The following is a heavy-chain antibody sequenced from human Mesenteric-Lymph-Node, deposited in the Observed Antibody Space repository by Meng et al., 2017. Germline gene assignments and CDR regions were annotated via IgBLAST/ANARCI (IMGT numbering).Heavy chain of an antibody. D-gene: IGHD3-16*01. CDR2: IIPIFGTA. CDR1: GYTFTGYY. V-gene: IGHV1-69*06. J-gene: IGHJ6*02. CDR3: ARGGDDYVWGSYCTGLYYYYGMDV. Sequence: SVKVSCKASGYTFTGYYMHWVRQAPGQGLEWMGGIIPIFGTANYAQKFQGRVTITADKSTSTAYMELSSLRSEDTAVYYCARGGDDYVWGSYCTGLYYYYGMDVWGQGTTVT.